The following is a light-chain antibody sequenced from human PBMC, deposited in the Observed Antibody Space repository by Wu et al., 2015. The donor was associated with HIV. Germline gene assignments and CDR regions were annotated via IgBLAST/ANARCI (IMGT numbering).Light chain of an antibody. Sequence: EIVLTQSPGTLSLSPGERATLSCRASQSVSSSYLAWYQQKPGQAPRLLIYGASSRATGIPDRFSGSGSGTDFTLTISRLEPEDFAAYYCQQYGSSPPTFGPGTKVDIK. V-gene: IGKV3-20*01. CDR3: QQYGSSPPT. J-gene: IGKJ3*01. CDR2: GAS. CDR1: QSVSSSY.